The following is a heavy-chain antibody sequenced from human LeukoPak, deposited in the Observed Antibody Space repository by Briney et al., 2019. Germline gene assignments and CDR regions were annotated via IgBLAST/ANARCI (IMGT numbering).Heavy chain of an antibody. Sequence: PGGSLRLSCAASGFTFSAYSMNWVRQAPGKGLEWVSSISSSSIYRYYGDSVKGRFTISRDNAKNSLYLQMNSLRAEDTAIYYCARAAKTYDYRGQGTLVTVSS. J-gene: IGHJ4*02. CDR1: GFTFSAYS. CDR2: ISSSSIYR. CDR3: ARAAKTYDY. V-gene: IGHV3-21*01.